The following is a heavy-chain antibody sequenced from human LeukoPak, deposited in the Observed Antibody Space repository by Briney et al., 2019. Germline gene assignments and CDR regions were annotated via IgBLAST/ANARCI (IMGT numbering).Heavy chain of an antibody. D-gene: IGHD1-26*01. Sequence: PGGSLRLSCAASGSTFGSYWMSWVRQAPGKGLEWVANIKEDGSEKNYVDSVKGRFTISRDNAKNSLYLQMNSLRAEDTAVYCCARDRVSGSYNYWGQGTLVTVSS. CDR2: IKEDGSEK. V-gene: IGHV3-7*01. CDR1: GSTFGSYW. J-gene: IGHJ4*02. CDR3: ARDRVSGSYNY.